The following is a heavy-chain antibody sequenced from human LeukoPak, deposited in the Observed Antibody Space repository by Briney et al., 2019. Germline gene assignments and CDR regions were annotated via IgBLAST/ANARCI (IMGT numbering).Heavy chain of an antibody. CDR1: GFTFSSYW. CDR3: ARDTQWLVLYAFDI. V-gene: IGHV3-74*01. D-gene: IGHD6-19*01. J-gene: IGHJ3*02. CDR2: INSDGSRT. Sequence: PGGSLRLSCAASGFTFSSYWMHWVRQAPGKGLVWVSRINSDGSRTTSADSVKGRFAISRDNAKNTLYLQMNSLRAEDTAVYYCARDTQWLVLYAFDIWGQGTMVTVSS.